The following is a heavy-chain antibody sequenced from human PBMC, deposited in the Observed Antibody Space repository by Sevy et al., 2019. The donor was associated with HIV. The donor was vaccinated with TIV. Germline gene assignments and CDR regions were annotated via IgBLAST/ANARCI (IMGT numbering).Heavy chain of an antibody. CDR3: ARKYDSSGYFDY. CDR1: GFTFSNYA. V-gene: IGHV3-23*01. D-gene: IGHD3-22*01. Sequence: GGSLRLSCAASGFTFSNYAMNWVRQAPGKGLEWVSGSSGSGGSGDKTNYADSVKGRFTISRDDSKNSLYLQLNSLRDEDTAIYYCARKYDSSGYFDYWGQGTLVTVSS. CDR2: SSGSGGSGDKT. J-gene: IGHJ4*02.